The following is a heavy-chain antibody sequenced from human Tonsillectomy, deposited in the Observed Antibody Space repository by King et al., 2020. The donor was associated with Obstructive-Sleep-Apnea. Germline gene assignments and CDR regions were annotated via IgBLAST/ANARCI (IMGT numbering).Heavy chain of an antibody. CDR3: AKDSGWRYFYYGLDV. CDR1: GFTFDDYA. J-gene: IGHJ6*02. V-gene: IGHV3-9*01. Sequence: VQLVESGGGLVQPGRSLRLSCAASGFTFDDYAMHWVRQAPGKGLEWVLGISWNSGVIGYADSMKGRFTISRDNARNSLYLQMNSLRAEDTALYYCAKDSGWRYFYYGLDVWGQGTTVTVSS. CDR2: ISWNSGVI. D-gene: IGHD6-19*01.